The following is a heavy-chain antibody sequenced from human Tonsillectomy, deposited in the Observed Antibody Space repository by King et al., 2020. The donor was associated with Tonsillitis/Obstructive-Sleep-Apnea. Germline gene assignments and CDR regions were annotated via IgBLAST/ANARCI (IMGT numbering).Heavy chain of an antibody. CDR1: GFSLNTSGVG. Sequence: TLKESGPTLVKPPQNLTLTCTFSGFSLNTSGVGVGWIRQPPGKALEWLALIYWDDDKRYSPSLKSRLTITKDTSKNQVVLTMTNMDPVDTATYYCAHRRSLGYCSSTTCYSFSYFDYWGQGTLVTVSS. J-gene: IGHJ4*02. CDR3: AHRRSLGYCSSTTCYSFSYFDY. CDR2: IYWDDDK. D-gene: IGHD2-2*01. V-gene: IGHV2-5*02.